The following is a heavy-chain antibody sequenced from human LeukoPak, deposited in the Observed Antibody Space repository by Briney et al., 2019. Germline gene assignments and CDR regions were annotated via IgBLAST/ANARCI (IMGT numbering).Heavy chain of an antibody. Sequence: GGSLRLSCAASGFTCSSYSMNWVRQAPGKGLEWVSSISSSSSYIYYADSVKGRFTISRDNAKNSLYLQMNSLRAEDTAVYYCARAVAGTDFDYWGQGTLVTVSS. CDR1: GFTCSSYS. D-gene: IGHD6-19*01. CDR2: ISSSSSYI. J-gene: IGHJ4*02. V-gene: IGHV3-21*01. CDR3: ARAVAGTDFDY.